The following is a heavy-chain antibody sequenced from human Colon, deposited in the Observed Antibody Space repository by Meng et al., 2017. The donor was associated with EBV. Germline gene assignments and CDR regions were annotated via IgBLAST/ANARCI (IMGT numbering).Heavy chain of an antibody. Sequence: QVLLQVCGSGLVQPLQPLSLPCAVSSDCNCSGDNCWGWIRKPRARGLEWLGNIYHGGTAYNTSHKTRLNLLVENSENEFSQRLISVTAADTAVYYWDRGPYCRGGCYWFDPWGQGTLVTVSS. J-gene: IGHJ5*02. CDR1: SDCNCSGDNC. CDR2: IYHGGT. V-gene: IGHV4-30-2*01. CDR3: DRGPYCRGGCYWFDP. D-gene: IGHD2-21*01.